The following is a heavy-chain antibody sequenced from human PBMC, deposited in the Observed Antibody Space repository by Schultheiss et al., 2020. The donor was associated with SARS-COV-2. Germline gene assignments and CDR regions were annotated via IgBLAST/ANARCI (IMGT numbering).Heavy chain of an antibody. CDR2: INHSGST. Sequence: SETLSLTCTVSGGSISSSSYYWSWIRQPPGKGLEWIGEINHSGSTNYNPSLKSRVTISVDTSKNQFSLKLSSVTAADTAVYYCARGGQWLVVWFDPWGQGTLVTVSS. V-gene: IGHV4-39*07. CDR1: GGSISSSSYY. J-gene: IGHJ5*02. CDR3: ARGGQWLVVWFDP. D-gene: IGHD6-19*01.